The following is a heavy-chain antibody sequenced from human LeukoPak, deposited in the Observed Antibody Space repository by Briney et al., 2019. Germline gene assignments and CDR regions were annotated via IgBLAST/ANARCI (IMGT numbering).Heavy chain of an antibody. D-gene: IGHD4-17*01. CDR3: ARDYADYVGYFFFDY. V-gene: IGHV3-23*01. J-gene: IGHJ4*02. CDR2: ISGGGETT. CDR1: GFTFNNYA. Sequence: GGSLRLSCAASGFTFNNYAMNWVRQAPGKGLEWVSPISGGGETTYYADSAKGRFTISRDNSQNTLYLQMNSLRAEDTAVYYCARDYADYVGYFFFDYWGQGTLVAVSS.